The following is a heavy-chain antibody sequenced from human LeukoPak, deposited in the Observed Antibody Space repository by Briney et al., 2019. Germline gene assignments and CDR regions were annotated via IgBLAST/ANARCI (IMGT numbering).Heavy chain of an antibody. CDR1: GYTFTGYY. CDR2: INPNSGGT. CDR3: ARRHGITIFGVVRGTEFDP. D-gene: IGHD3-3*01. V-gene: IGHV1-2*02. Sequence: GASVKVSCKASGYTFTGYYMHWVRQAPGQGLEWMGWINPNSGGTNYAQKFQGRVTMTRDTSISTAYMELSRLRYDATAVYYCARRHGITIFGVVRGTEFDPWGQGTLVTVSS. J-gene: IGHJ5*02.